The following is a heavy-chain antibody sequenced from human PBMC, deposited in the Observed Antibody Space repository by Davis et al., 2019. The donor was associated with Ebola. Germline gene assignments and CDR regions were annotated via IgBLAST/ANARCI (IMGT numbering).Heavy chain of an antibody. V-gene: IGHV3-30-3*01. Sequence: GGSLRLSCAASGFTFSSYAMSWVRQAPGKGLEWVAVISYDGINQYYADSVKGRFTISRDNSKNTLYLQMNSLRADDTAVYYCARDLPGGDWYFDLWGRGTLVTVSS. CDR3: ARDLPGGDWYFDL. CDR1: GFTFSSYA. CDR2: ISYDGINQ. D-gene: IGHD1-14*01. J-gene: IGHJ2*01.